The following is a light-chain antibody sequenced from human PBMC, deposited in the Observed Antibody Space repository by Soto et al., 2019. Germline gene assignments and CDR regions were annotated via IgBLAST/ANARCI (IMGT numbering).Light chain of an antibody. V-gene: IGKV1-39*01. CDR2: GSS. CDR1: QGIISY. CDR3: QQTYTTPIT. Sequence: DIQFTQSPSSLSASVGDRRTITWRAGQGIISYLKRYQQKAGQAPRLLIYGSSSSLSGVPPRFSGSGSGTDFTLTISSLQPEDFATYYCQQTYTTPITFGQGTRLEI. J-gene: IGKJ5*01.